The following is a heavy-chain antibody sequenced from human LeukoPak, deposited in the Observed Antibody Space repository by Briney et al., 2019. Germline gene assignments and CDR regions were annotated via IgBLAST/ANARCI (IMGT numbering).Heavy chain of an antibody. CDR2: IYYIGNT. D-gene: IGHD6-19*01. Sequence: SETLSLTCTVSGGSISSYHWSWIRQPPGKGLEWVGYIYYIGNTNYNPSLKSRATIPIDTSKNQFSLKLSSVTAADTAVYYCARFRGSGWYYFDYWGQGTPVSVSS. CDR1: GGSISSYH. CDR3: ARFRGSGWYYFDY. J-gene: IGHJ4*02. V-gene: IGHV4-59*12.